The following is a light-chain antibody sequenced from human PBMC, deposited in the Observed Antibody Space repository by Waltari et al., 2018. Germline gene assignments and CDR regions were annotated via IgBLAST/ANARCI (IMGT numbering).Light chain of an antibody. CDR2: TSN. V-gene: IGLV1-44*01. Sequence: QSVLPQPPSASGTPGQRVTISCSGSHSTIGRNIVTWYQHDPGTAPKVVIHTSNQRASGVPDRFSGSRSGTSASLAISGLRSEDEADYFCGAWDDSLNGYVFGTGTKITVL. J-gene: IGLJ1*01. CDR3: GAWDDSLNGYV. CDR1: HSTIGRNI.